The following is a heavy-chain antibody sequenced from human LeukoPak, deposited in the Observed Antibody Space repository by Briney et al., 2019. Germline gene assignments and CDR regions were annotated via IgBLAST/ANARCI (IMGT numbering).Heavy chain of an antibody. Sequence: ASVKVSCKASGYTFTSYGISWVRQAPGQGLEWMGWISAYNGNTNYAQKLQGRVTMTTDTSTSTAYMELRSLRSDDTAVYCCAREFEGSSGWSGFDYWGQGTLVTVSS. V-gene: IGHV1-18*01. CDR3: AREFEGSSGWSGFDY. J-gene: IGHJ4*02. CDR2: ISAYNGNT. D-gene: IGHD6-19*01. CDR1: GYTFTSYG.